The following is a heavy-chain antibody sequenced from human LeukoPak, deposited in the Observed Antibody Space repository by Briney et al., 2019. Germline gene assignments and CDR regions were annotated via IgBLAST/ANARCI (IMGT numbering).Heavy chain of an antibody. Sequence: PEGSLRLSCTTSGFIFAKYAMAWVRQSPGKGLEWVSTISASGADTYYADSVRGRFTISRDNSRNALYLQLSRLRVDDTAFYYCPKPLLTPGNWGPGTLVTVSS. J-gene: IGHJ4*02. CDR3: PKPLLTPGN. CDR1: GFIFAKYA. D-gene: IGHD4-23*01. V-gene: IGHV3-23*01. CDR2: ISASGADT.